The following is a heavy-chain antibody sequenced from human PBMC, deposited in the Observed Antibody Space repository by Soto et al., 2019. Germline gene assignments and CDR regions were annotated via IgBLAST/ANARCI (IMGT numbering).Heavy chain of an antibody. V-gene: IGHV3-33*01. D-gene: IGHD5-12*01. CDR3: ARALFPDVDIYAMDV. Sequence: QVQLVESGGGVVQPGRSLRLSCAASGFTFRDHAMHWVRQAPGKGREWLAIIWNDGSNKFYAGSVQGRFTISRDNSKNTVSLQMNTLSAEDTAVYYCARALFPDVDIYAMDVWGQGTTVTVSS. CDR1: GFTFRDHA. J-gene: IGHJ6*02. CDR2: IWNDGSNK.